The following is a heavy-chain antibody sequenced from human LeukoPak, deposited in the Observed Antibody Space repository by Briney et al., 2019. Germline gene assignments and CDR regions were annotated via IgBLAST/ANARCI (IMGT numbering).Heavy chain of an antibody. CDR1: GFTFSSYA. V-gene: IGHV3-30*01. CDR2: ISYDGSNK. J-gene: IGHJ4*02. D-gene: IGHD6-6*01. Sequence: PGGSLRLSCAASGFTFSSYAMHWVRQAPGKGLEWVAVISYDGSNKYYADSVKGRFTISRDNSKNTLYLQMNSLRAEDTAVYYCAREVARWVYYWGQGTLVTVSS. CDR3: AREVARWVYY.